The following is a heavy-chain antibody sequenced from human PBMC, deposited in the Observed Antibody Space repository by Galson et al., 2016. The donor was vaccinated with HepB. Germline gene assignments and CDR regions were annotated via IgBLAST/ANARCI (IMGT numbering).Heavy chain of an antibody. Sequence: SETLSLTCTVSGGSISNFPWSWIRQPPGKGLEWIGYLYSNETTNYNPSLKSRVTISIDTANNQVSLKLRSVTAADPAVYFCARGITMIVVEPAHWYFGLWGRGTLVTVSS. CDR3: ARGITMIVVEPAHWYFGL. CDR2: LYSNETT. V-gene: IGHV4-59*01. J-gene: IGHJ2*01. CDR1: GGSISNFP. D-gene: IGHD3-22*01.